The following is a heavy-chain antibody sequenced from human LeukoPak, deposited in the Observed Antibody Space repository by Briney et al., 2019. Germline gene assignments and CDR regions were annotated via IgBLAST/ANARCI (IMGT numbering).Heavy chain of an antibody. J-gene: IGHJ6*02. Sequence: GGSLRLSCAASGFTFSSYWMHWVRQAPGKGLVWVSRINSDGSSTSYADSVKGRFTISRDNAKNTLYLQMNSLRAEDTAVYYCAKVQGIVVVPAAMSYYYYGMDVWGQGTTVTVSS. CDR3: AKVQGIVVVPAAMSYYYYGMDV. CDR2: INSDGSST. D-gene: IGHD2-2*01. CDR1: GFTFSSYW. V-gene: IGHV3-74*01.